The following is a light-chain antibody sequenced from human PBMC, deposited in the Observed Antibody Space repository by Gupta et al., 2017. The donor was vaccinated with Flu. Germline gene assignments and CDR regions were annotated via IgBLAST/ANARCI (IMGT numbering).Light chain of an antibody. CDR3: QTWGTGIVV. Sequence: QLVLTQSPSASASLGASVKLTCTLSSGHSSYAIAWHQQQPEKGPRYLMKLNSDGSHSKGDGIPDRFSGSSSGAERYRTISSLQSEDEADYYCQTWGTGIVVFGGGTKLTVL. V-gene: IGLV4-69*01. CDR2: LNSDGSH. J-gene: IGLJ2*01. CDR1: SGHSSYA.